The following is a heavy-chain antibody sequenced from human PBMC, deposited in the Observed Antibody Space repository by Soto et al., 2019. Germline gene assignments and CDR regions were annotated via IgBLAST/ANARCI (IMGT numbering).Heavy chain of an antibody. D-gene: IGHD1-7*01. CDR2: INQDGSEK. Sequence: PGGALRLSCAASGFTFSSYWMSWVRQAPGKGLEWVANINQDGSEKYYVDSVKGRFTISRDNAKNSLYLQMNSLRAEDTAVYYCATELWGSRGAFDIWGQGTMVTVS. V-gene: IGHV3-7*03. CDR3: ATELWGSRGAFDI. J-gene: IGHJ3*02. CDR1: GFTFSSYW.